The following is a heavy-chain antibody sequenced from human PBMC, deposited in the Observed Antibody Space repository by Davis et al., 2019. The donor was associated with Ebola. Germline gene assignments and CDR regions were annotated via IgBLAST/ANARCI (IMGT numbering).Heavy chain of an antibody. CDR3: AKGEGGNSDDGHEH. Sequence: PGGSLRLSCAASGFTFDDYAMHWVRQAPGKGLEWVSGISWNSGSIGYADSVKGRFTISRDNANNSLYLQMNSLRTEDMALYYCAKGEGGNSDDGHEHWGQGTLVTVSS. V-gene: IGHV3-9*03. CDR1: GFTFDDYA. D-gene: IGHD4-23*01. CDR2: ISWNSGSI. J-gene: IGHJ4*02.